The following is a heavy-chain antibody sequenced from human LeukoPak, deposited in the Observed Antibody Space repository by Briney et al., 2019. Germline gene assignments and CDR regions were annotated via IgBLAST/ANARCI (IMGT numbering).Heavy chain of an antibody. V-gene: IGHV1-18*01. CDR1: GYTFTNFG. D-gene: IGHD4-17*01. CDR3: ARDIPPYYGDYGGSYFDY. CDR2: ISGYNGNT. J-gene: IGHJ4*02. Sequence: ASVKVSCKAFGYTFTNFGVSWVRQVPGQGLEWMGWISGYNGNTNYGQKVRGRVTMTTDTSTTTAYMELRSLRSDDTAVYYCARDIPPYYGDYGGSYFDYWGQGTLVTVSS.